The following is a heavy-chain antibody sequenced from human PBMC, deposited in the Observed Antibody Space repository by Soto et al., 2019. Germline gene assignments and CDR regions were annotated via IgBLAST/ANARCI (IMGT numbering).Heavy chain of an antibody. CDR1: GFTFSSYA. J-gene: IGHJ6*01. V-gene: IGHV3-30-3*01. CDR3: ARERHPGYSSSWYYYYGMDV. CDR2: ISYDGSNK. D-gene: IGHD6-13*01. Sequence: QVQLVESGGGVVQPGRSLRLSCAASGFTFSSYAMHWVRQAPGKGLEWVAVISYDGSNKYYADSVKGRFTISRDNSKNTLYLQMNSLRAEDTAVYYCARERHPGYSSSWYYYYGMDVW.